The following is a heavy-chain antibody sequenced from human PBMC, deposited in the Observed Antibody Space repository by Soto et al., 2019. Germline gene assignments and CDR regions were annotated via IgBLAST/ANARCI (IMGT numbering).Heavy chain of an antibody. CDR2: IYHGST. D-gene: IGHD6-19*01. V-gene: IGHV4-30-2*01. J-gene: IGHJ4*02. Sequence: QLQLQESGSGLVKPSQTLSLTCAVSGGSISSGGYSWSWIRQPPGKGLEWIGYIYHGSTYYNPSLKSRATLSLDXXKNQFSLKLSSVTAADTAVYYCARAGGLGAVAVDYWGQGTLVTVSS. CDR3: ARAGGLGAVAVDY. CDR1: GGSISSGGYS.